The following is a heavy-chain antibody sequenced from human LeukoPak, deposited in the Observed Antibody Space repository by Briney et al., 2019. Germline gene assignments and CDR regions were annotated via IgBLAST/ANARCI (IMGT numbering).Heavy chain of an antibody. V-gene: IGHV4-59*01. CDR1: GGSISSYY. D-gene: IGHD2-15*01. Sequence: SETLSLTCTVSGGSISSYYWSWIRQPPGKGLEWIGYIYYSGSTNYNPSLKSRVTISVDTSKNQFSLKLSSVTAADTAVHYCARLGYCSGGSCYSLYYFDYWGQGTLVTVSS. CDR3: ARLGYCSGGSCYSLYYFDY. J-gene: IGHJ4*02. CDR2: IYYSGST.